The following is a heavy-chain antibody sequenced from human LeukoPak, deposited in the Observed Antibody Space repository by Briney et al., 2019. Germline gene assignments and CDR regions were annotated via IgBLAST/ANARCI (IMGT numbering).Heavy chain of an antibody. J-gene: IGHJ1*01. D-gene: IGHD2-15*01. CDR2: INPNSGGT. V-gene: IGHV1-2*02. CDR1: GYTFTGYY. CDR3: SRDTRAADAEYFQH. Sequence: GASVKVSCKASGYTFTGYYMHWVRQAPGQGLEWMGWINPNSGGTNYAQKFQGRVTMTRDTSTSTFYMELSSLRSEDTAMYYCSRDTRAADAEYFQHWGQGTLVTVSS.